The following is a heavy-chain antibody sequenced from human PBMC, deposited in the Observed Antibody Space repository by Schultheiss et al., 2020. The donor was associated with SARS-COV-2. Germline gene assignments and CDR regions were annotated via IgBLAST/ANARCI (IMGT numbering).Heavy chain of an antibody. CDR2: ISDRGA. Sequence: GGSLRLSCAASGFTVSSNYMSWVRQAPGKGLEWVSSISDRGAFYADSVKGRFAISRDNSKNTLYLQMHSLRAEDTAVYYCARRGPYSSGWADYWGQGTLVTVSS. J-gene: IGHJ4*02. D-gene: IGHD6-19*01. CDR1: GFTVSSNY. CDR3: ARRGPYSSGWADY. V-gene: IGHV3-66*04.